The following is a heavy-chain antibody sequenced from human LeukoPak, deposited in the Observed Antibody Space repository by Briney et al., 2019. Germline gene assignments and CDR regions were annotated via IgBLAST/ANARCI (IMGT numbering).Heavy chain of an antibody. CDR3: ARDLAVARRDYYMDV. V-gene: IGHV3-11*01. Sequence: PGGSLRLSCAASGFTFSDYYMSWIRQAPGKGLEWVSYISSSGSTIYYADSVKGRFTISRDNAKNSLYLQMNSLRAEDTAVYYCARDLAVARRDYYMDVWGKGTTVTISS. D-gene: IGHD6-19*01. J-gene: IGHJ6*03. CDR1: GFTFSDYY. CDR2: ISSSGSTI.